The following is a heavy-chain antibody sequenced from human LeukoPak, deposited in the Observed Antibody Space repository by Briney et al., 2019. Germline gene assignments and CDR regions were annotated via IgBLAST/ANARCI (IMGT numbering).Heavy chain of an antibody. D-gene: IGHD2-2*01. CDR2: ISSNGGGT. J-gene: IGHJ4*02. CDR3: AKRSTGYYFDS. V-gene: IGHV3-64D*06. Sequence: PGGSLRLSCSASGFTFSTYAMHWVRQAPGKGLEYVSAISSNGGGTYYADSVKGRFTISRDNSKNTLYLQMSSLRPEDTANYYCAKRSTGYYFDSWGQGTLVTVSS. CDR1: GFTFSTYA.